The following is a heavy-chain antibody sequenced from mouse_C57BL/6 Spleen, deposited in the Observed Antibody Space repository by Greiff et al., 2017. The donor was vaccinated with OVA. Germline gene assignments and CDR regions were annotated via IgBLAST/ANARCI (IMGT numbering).Heavy chain of an antibody. CDR2: IWSGGST. D-gene: IGHD2-4*01. V-gene: IGHV2-2*01. CDR3: ARNPGYDYGASFFDY. CDR1: GFSLTSYG. J-gene: IGHJ2*01. Sequence: VQGVESGPGLVQPSQSLSITCTVSGFSLTSYGVHWVRQSPGKGLEWLGVIWSGGSTDYNAAFISRLSISKDNSKSQVFFKMNSLQADDTAIYYCARNPGYDYGASFFDYWGQGTTLTVSS.